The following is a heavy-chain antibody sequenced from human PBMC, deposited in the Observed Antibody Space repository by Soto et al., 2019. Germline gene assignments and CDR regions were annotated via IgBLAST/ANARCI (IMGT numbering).Heavy chain of an antibody. CDR1: GFTFISYT. Sequence: GGSLRLSCAASGFTFISYTMNWVRQDPGKGLEWVSCISSSSSYIDYADSVKGRFTISRDNAKNSLYLQLNRLRAEDTAVYYCARDRDYSSFRLAFGNWGQGTMVTVSS. V-gene: IGHV3-21*01. CDR3: ARDRDYSSFRLAFGN. J-gene: IGHJ3*02. D-gene: IGHD6-6*01. CDR2: ISSSSSYI.